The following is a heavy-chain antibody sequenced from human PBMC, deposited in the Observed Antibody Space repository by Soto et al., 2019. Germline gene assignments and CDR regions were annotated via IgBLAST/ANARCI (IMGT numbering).Heavy chain of an antibody. CDR3: AKILSTVTTYYYGMDV. V-gene: IGHV3-9*01. CDR2: ISWNSGSI. CDR1: GFTFDDYA. D-gene: IGHD4-17*01. J-gene: IGHJ6*02. Sequence: EVQLVESGGGLVQPGRSLRLSCAASGFTFDDYAMHWVRQAPGKGLEWVSGISWNSGSIGYADSVKGRFTISRDNSKNTVDLQMNSLRPEDTAVYYCAKILSTVTTYYYGMDVWGQGTTVTVSS.